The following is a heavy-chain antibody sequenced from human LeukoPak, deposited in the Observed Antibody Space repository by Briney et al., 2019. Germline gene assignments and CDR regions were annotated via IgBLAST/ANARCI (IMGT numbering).Heavy chain of an antibody. CDR1: GFTFTAYY. J-gene: IGHJ5*02. Sequence: ASAKVSCKASGFTFTAYYMHWMRQAPGQGPEYMGLFNPKSGGTDYAQKFQGRVTMTRDTSISTAYLELSNLRSDDTAMYYCARGIYGGNSPLVDLWGQGTLVTVSS. CDR2: FNPKSGGT. D-gene: IGHD6-13*01. CDR3: ARGIYGGNSPLVDL. V-gene: IGHV1-2*02.